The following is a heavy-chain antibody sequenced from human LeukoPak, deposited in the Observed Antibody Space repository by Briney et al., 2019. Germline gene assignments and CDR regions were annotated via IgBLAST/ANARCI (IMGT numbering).Heavy chain of an antibody. J-gene: IGHJ4*02. CDR3: ARDQAPLYYYDSSGYYPFDY. D-gene: IGHD3-22*01. Sequence: ASVKVSCKASGYTFTSYAMNWVRQAPGQGLEWMGWINTNTGNPTYAQGFTGRFVFSLDTSVSTAYLQISSLKAEDTAVYYCARDQAPLYYYDSSGYYPFDYWGQGTLVTVSS. CDR1: GYTFTSYA. CDR2: INTNTGNP. V-gene: IGHV7-4-1*02.